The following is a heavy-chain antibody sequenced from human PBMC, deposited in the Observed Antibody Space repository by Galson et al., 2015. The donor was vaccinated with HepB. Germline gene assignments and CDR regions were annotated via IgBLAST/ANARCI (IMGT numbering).Heavy chain of an antibody. D-gene: IGHD6-19*01. CDR3: AREGTGWYYFDY. CDR2: ISSSGGST. Sequence: SLRLSCAASGFTFTNYAMSWVRQAPGKGLEWVSSISSSGGSTYYADSVKGRFTISRDNSKNTLFLQMNSLSADDTAIYYCAREGTGWYYFDYWGHGALVTVSS. CDR1: GFTFTNYA. J-gene: IGHJ4*01. V-gene: IGHV3-23*01.